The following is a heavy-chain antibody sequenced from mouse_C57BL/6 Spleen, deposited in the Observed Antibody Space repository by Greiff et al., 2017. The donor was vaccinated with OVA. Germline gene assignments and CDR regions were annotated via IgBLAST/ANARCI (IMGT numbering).Heavy chain of an antibody. CDR3: AGPSTTVPYYFDY. D-gene: IGHD1-1*01. J-gene: IGHJ2*01. CDR1: GYTFTGYC. Sequence: VQLQQSGAELMKPGASVKLSCKATGYTFTGYCIEWVKQRPGHGLEWIGEILPGSGSTNYTEKFKGKATFTADTSSNTAYMQLSSLTTEDSAVDYCAGPSTTVPYYFDYWGQGTTLTVSS. CDR2: ILPGSGST. V-gene: IGHV1-9*01.